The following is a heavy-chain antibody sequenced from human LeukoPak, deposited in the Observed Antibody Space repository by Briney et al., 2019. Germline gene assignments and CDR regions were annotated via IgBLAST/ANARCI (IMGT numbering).Heavy chain of an antibody. Sequence: GGSLRLSCAASGFTFSSYGMHWVRQAPGKGLEWVSGISDSGAYTYYADSVKGRFTISRDNSKNTVYVQMNSLRAEDTALYYCAKDRLTLDAFDIWGQGTMVTVSS. CDR1: GFTFSSYG. V-gene: IGHV3-23*01. CDR3: AKDRLTLDAFDI. J-gene: IGHJ3*02. D-gene: IGHD4-23*01. CDR2: ISDSGAYT.